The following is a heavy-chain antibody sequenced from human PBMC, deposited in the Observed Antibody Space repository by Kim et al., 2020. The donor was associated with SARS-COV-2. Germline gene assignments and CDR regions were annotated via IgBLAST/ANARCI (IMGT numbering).Heavy chain of an antibody. J-gene: IGHJ4*02. V-gene: IGHV4-59*01. CDR2: IYYSGST. D-gene: IGHD3-22*01. Sequence: SETLSLTCTVSGGYISNYYWSWIRQPPGKGLEWIGYIYYSGSTNYNPSLKSRVTISVDTSMNQFSLKLSSVTAADTAVYYSARGDYYDSSGYRPGFDYWGQGTLVTVSS. CDR1: GGYISNYY. CDR3: ARGDYYDSSGYRPGFDY.